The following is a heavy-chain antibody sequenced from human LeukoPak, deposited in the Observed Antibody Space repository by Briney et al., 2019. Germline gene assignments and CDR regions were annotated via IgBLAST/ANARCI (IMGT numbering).Heavy chain of an antibody. CDR2: IDSVTNNR. J-gene: IGHJ4*01. CDR1: GFTFNEYG. D-gene: IGHD2-2*01. Sequence: GGSLGLSCATSGFTFNEYGLNWIRQGPGKGLEWEAFIDSVTNNRYDAESVKDRYTTSRDPSKTTLNLHMNNVRPADTAVYYCAKTPPPVFAMGSHWFDYWGQGTLVTVSS. CDR3: AKTPPPVFAMGSHWFDY. V-gene: IGHV3-30*02.